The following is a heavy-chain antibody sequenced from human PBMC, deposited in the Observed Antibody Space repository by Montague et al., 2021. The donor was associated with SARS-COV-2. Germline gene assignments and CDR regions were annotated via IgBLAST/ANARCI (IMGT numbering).Heavy chain of an antibody. D-gene: IGHD3-9*01. CDR3: ATAPQYFDWLALAY. CDR1: GGSFSDNY. J-gene: IGHJ4*02. CDR2: INHRGTS. Sequence: SETLSLTCAVYGGSFSDNYWSWIRKPPGKGLEWIGEINHRGTSNYNPSHKSRVTISLDTSKNQFFLKLNSVTASDTAMYYCATAPQYFDWLALAYWGQGTPVTVSS. V-gene: IGHV4-34*01.